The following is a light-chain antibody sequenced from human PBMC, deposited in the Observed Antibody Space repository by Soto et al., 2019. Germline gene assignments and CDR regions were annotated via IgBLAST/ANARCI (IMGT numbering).Light chain of an antibody. CDR2: LGS. CDR3: MQCLQSPIFT. J-gene: IGKJ3*01. CDR1: QSLLDSNGYNY. V-gene: IGKV2-28*01. Sequence: DIVMTQSPLSLPVTPGEPPSISCRSSQSLLDSNGYNYLDWYLQKPGQSPQLLIYLGSNRASGVPDRFSGSGSGTDFTLKISRVDDEDVGVYYCMQCLQSPIFTFGPGTKVDIK.